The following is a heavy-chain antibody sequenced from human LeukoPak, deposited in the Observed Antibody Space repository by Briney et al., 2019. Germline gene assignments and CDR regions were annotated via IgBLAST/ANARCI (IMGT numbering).Heavy chain of an antibody. Sequence: SETLSLTCTASGGSVSTYYWSWIRQPAGKGLEWIGRIYSTGTTNYDPSLKSRVTMSVDTSKNQFSLKLSSVTAADTAVYYCAKVRDGTFNWFDPWGQGTLVTVSS. D-gene: IGHD2/OR15-2a*01. CDR2: IYSTGTT. CDR1: GGSVSTYY. V-gene: IGHV4-4*07. J-gene: IGHJ5*02. CDR3: AKVRDGTFNWFDP.